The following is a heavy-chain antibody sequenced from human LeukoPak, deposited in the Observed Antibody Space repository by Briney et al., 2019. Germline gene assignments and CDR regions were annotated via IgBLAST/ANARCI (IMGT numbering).Heavy chain of an antibody. J-gene: IGHJ3*02. V-gene: IGHV3-11*06. CDR2: IISSSSYT. CDR3: ARELIAIAGTSYAFDI. Sequence: GGSLRLSCAASGFTFSDYYMGWIRQAPGKGLEGVSYIISSSSYTNYADFVKGRFTFSRDNAKNSLYLQMNSLRAEDTAVYYCARELIAIAGTSYAFDIWGQGTMVTVSS. CDR1: GFTFSDYY. D-gene: IGHD6-19*01.